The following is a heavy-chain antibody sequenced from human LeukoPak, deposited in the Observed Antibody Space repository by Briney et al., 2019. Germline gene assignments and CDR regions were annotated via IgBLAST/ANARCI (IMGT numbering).Heavy chain of an antibody. J-gene: IGHJ4*02. Sequence: SQTLSLTCAVSGGSISSGGYSWSWIRQPPGKGLEWIGYIYHSGSTYYNPSLKSRVTISVDTSKNQFSLKLTSVTAADTAVYYCARRPIVGTKGHDYWGQGTLVTVSS. D-gene: IGHD1-26*01. CDR3: ARRPIVGTKGHDY. CDR1: GGSISSGGYS. V-gene: IGHV4-30-2*03. CDR2: IYHSGST.